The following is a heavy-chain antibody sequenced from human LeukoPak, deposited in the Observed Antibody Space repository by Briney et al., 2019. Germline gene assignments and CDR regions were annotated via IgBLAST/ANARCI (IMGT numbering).Heavy chain of an antibody. D-gene: IGHD3-22*01. J-gene: IGHJ4*02. V-gene: IGHV3-7*01. CDR3: ARERDSSGYYSPDY. CDR2: IKQDGSEK. Sequence: GGSLRLSCAASGFTFSSYWMSWVRQAPGKGLEWVANIKQDGSEKYYVDSVKGRFTISRDNAKNSLYLQMNSLRAEDTAVYYCARERDSSGYYSPDYWGQGTLVTVSS. CDR1: GFTFSSYW.